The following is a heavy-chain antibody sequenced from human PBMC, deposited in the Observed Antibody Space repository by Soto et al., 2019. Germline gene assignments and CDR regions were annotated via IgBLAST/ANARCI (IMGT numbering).Heavy chain of an antibody. Sequence: AASVKVSCKASGYTFTSYAMHWVRQAPGQRLEWMGWINAGNGNTKYSQKFQGRVTITRDTSASTAYMELSGLRSEDTAVYYCAAGYSSGWYMYDAFDIWGQGTVVTVSS. CDR1: GYTFTSYA. D-gene: IGHD6-19*01. CDR3: AAGYSSGWYMYDAFDI. CDR2: INAGNGNT. J-gene: IGHJ3*02. V-gene: IGHV1-3*01.